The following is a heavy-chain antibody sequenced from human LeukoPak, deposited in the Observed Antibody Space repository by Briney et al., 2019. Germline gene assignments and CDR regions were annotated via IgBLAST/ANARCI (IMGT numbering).Heavy chain of an antibody. V-gene: IGHV3-30-3*01. J-gene: IGHJ6*02. CDR3: ARAVGVHYGMDV. CDR2: ISYDGSNK. CDR1: GFTFSSYA. D-gene: IGHD2-8*01. Sequence: GGSLRLSCAASGFTFSSYAMHWVRQAPGKGLEWVAVISYDGSNKYYADSVKGRFTISRDNSKSTLYLQMNSLRAEDTAVYYCARAVGVHYGMDVWGQGTTVTVSS.